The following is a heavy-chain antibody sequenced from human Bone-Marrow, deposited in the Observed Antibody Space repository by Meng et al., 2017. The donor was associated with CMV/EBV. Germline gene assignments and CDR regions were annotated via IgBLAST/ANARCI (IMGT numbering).Heavy chain of an antibody. V-gene: IGHV3-48*04. Sequence: GGSLRLSCAASGFTFSSYWMSWVRQAPGKGLEWVSYISSSGSTIYYADSVKGRFTISRDNAKNSLYLQMNSLRAEDTAVYYCHSYCGGDCYSYYFDYWGQGTLVTVPS. D-gene: IGHD2-21*01. CDR3: HSYCGGDCYSYYFDY. CDR1: GFTFSSYW. J-gene: IGHJ4*02. CDR2: ISSSGSTI.